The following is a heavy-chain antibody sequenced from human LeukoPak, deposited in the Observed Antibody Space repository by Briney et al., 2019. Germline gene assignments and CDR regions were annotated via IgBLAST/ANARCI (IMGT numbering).Heavy chain of an antibody. CDR2: ISGSGGKP. D-gene: IGHD1-26*01. Sequence: GESLRLSCAASGFTFSNYAMSWVRQAPGKGLEWVSTISGSGGKPYYADSVKARFTISRDNSNNTLYLQMYSLRAEDTALYYCAKTREATYYFDCWGQGTLVTVSS. CDR3: AKTREATYYFDC. J-gene: IGHJ4*02. V-gene: IGHV3-23*01. CDR1: GFTFSNYA.